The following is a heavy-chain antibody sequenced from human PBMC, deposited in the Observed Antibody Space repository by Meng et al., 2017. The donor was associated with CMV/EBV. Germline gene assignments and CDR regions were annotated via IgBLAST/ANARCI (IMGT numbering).Heavy chain of an antibody. CDR1: GFTFSSYS. V-gene: IGHV3-21*01. Sequence: GESLKISCAASGFTFSSYSMNWVRQAPGKGLEWVSSISSSSSYIYYADSVKGRFTISRDNAKNSLYLQMNSPRAEDTAVYYCAREGRRAHGMDVWGQGTTVTVSS. CDR3: AREGRRAHGMDV. J-gene: IGHJ6*02. CDR2: ISSSSSYI.